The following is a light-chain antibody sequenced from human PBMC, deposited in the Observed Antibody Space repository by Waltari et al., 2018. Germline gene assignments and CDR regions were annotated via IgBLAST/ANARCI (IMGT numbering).Light chain of an antibody. CDR2: DVS. CDR1: TSTVGGYDY. V-gene: IGLV2-14*03. J-gene: IGLJ1*01. Sequence: QSALTQPASVSGSPGQSIAISCTGTTSTVGGYDYLPWYQQHPGKAPKLMIYDVSNRPSGVSNRFSGSKSGNTASLTISGLQAEDEADYYCSSYTTSGTLFGTGTKVTVL. CDR3: SSYTTSGTL.